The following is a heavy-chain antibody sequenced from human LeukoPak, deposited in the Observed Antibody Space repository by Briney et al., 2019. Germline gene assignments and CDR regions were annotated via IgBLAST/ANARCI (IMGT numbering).Heavy chain of an antibody. V-gene: IGHV1-8*01. J-gene: IGHJ6*02. CDR1: GYTFTSYD. CDR3: ARGRCSSTSCYAVGAYYYYGMDV. CDR2: MNPNSGNT. D-gene: IGHD2-2*01. Sequence: GASVKVSCKASGYTFTSYDINWVRQATGQGLECMGWMNPNSGNTGYAQKFQGRVTMTRTTSISTAYMELSSLRSEDTAVYYCARGRCSSTSCYAVGAYYYYGMDVWGQGTTVTVSS.